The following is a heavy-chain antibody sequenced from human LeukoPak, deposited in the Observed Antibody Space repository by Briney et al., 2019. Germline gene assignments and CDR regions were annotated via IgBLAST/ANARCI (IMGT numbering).Heavy chain of an antibody. CDR1: GFTFSSYW. J-gene: IGHJ4*02. V-gene: IGHV3-74*01. Sequence: GGSLRLSCAASGFTFSSYWMHWVRQAPGKGLLWVSRINTDGSSTSYADSVKGRFTISRDNAKNTLYLQMNSLRAEDTAVYYCARDSRDSAYWGQGTLVTASS. CDR3: ARDSRDSAY. CDR2: INTDGSST. D-gene: IGHD1-26*01.